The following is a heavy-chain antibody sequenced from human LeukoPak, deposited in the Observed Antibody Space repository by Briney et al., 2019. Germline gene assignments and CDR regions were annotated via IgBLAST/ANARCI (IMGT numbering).Heavy chain of an antibody. J-gene: IGHJ4*02. CDR3: ARDQVIDDILTGYYDNTFDY. CDR1: GYTFTSYG. Sequence: GASVKVSCKASGYTFTSYGISWVRQAPGQGLEWMGWISAYNGNTNYAQKLQGRVTMTRDTSISTAYMELSRLRSDDTAVYYCARDQVIDDILTGYYDNTFDYWGQGTLVTVSS. D-gene: IGHD3-9*01. V-gene: IGHV1-18*01. CDR2: ISAYNGNT.